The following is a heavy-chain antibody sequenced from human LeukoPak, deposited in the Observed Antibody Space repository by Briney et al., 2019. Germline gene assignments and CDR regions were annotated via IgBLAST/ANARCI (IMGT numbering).Heavy chain of an antibody. J-gene: IGHJ4*02. V-gene: IGHV3-23*01. CDR1: GFTFSSYA. CDR3: AKVQHYCSGTSCQTPFDY. D-gene: IGHD2-2*01. CDR2: ISGSGGST. Sequence: GGSLRLSCAASGFTFSSYAMSWVRQAPGKGLEWVSAISGSGGSTYYADSVKGRFTISRDNSKNTLYLQMNSLRAEDTGVYYCAKVQHYCSGTSCQTPFDYWGQGTLVTVPS.